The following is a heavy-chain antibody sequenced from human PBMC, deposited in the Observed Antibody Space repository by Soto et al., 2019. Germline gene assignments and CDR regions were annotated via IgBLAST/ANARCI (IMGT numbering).Heavy chain of an antibody. CDR2: INHSGST. J-gene: IGHJ4*02. CDR1: GGPFSGYY. Sequence: SETLSLTCAVYGGPFSGYYWSWIRQPPGKGLEWIGEINHSGSTNYNPSLKSRVTISVDTSKNQFSLKLSSVTAADTAVYYCARGRWTSLVRGHYYFDYWGQGTLVTVSS. V-gene: IGHV4-34*01. D-gene: IGHD3-10*01. CDR3: ARGRWTSLVRGHYYFDY.